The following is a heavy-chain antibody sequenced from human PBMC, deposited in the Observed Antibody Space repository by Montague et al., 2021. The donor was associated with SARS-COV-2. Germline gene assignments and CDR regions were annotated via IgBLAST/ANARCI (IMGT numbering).Heavy chain of an antibody. J-gene: IGHJ3*02. Sequence: SLRLSCAASGFTFSSYAMHWVRQAPGKGLEWVAVISYDGSNKYYADSVKGRSTISRDNSKNTLYLQMNSLRAEDTAVNYCARAAQKQYVLLWFGELLHDAFDIWGQGTMVTVSS. CDR1: GFTFSSYA. V-gene: IGHV3-30-3*01. CDR3: ARAAQKQYVLLWFGELLHDAFDI. D-gene: IGHD3-10*01. CDR2: ISYDGSNK.